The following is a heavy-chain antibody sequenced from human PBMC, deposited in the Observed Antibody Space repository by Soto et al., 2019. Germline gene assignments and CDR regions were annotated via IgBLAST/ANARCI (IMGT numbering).Heavy chain of an antibody. Sequence: SETLTLTCADSGYSISSGYYWGWIRQPPGKGLEWIGSIYHSGSTYYNPSLKSRVTISVDTSKNQSSLKLSSVTAADTAVYYCARDMTVRRYYYYGMDVWGQGTTVTVSS. D-gene: IGHD3-16*01. CDR1: GYSISSGYY. CDR2: IYHSGST. CDR3: ARDMTVRRYYYYGMDV. J-gene: IGHJ6*02. V-gene: IGHV4-38-2*02.